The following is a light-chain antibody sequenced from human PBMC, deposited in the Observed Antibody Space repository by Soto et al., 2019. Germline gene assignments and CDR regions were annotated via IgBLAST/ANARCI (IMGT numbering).Light chain of an antibody. J-gene: IGLJ3*02. CDR3: CSYAGTYTRV. Sequence: QSVLTQPRSVSGSPGQSVTISCTGTSSDVGGYNYVSWYQQHPGRAPKLMISAVSERPSGVPDRFSGSRSGNTASLTISGLQAEDEADYYCCSYAGTYTRVFGGGTKLTVL. CDR1: SSDVGGYNY. CDR2: AVS. V-gene: IGLV2-11*01.